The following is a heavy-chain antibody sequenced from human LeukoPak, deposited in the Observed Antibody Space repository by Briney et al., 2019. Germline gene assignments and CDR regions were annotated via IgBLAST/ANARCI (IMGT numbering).Heavy chain of an antibody. CDR2: INPNSGGT. CDR3: ARAPSPRYYYDSSGYYLPPDY. Sequence: GASVKVSCKASGYTFTGYYMHWVRQAPGQGLEWMGWINPNSGGTNYAQKFQGRVTMTRDTSISTAYMELSRLRSDDTAVYYCARAPSPRYYYDSSGYYLPPDYWGQGTLVTVSS. J-gene: IGHJ4*02. CDR1: GYTFTGYY. V-gene: IGHV1-2*02. D-gene: IGHD3-22*01.